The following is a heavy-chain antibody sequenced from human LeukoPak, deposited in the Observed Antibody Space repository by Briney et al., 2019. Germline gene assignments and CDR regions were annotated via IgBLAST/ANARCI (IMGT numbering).Heavy chain of an antibody. Sequence: HPGGSLRLSCAASGFTFSSYAMSWVRQAPGKGLEWVSGISGSGGSTYYADSVKGRFTISRDNSKNTLYLQMNSLRAEDTAVYYCAKDAAVVPAAQGYWGQGTLVTVSS. D-gene: IGHD2-2*01. CDR1: GFTFSSYA. J-gene: IGHJ4*02. V-gene: IGHV3-23*01. CDR2: ISGSGGST. CDR3: AKDAAVVPAAQGY.